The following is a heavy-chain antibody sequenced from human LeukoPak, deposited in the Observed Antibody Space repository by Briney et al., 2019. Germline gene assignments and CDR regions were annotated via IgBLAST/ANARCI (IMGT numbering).Heavy chain of an antibody. Sequence: GRSLRLSCAASGFTFSSYGMHWVRQAPGKGLEWVAVIWYDGSNKYYPDSVQGRFTISRDNSKNTLYLQVNSLRAEDTAVYYCARGRATTPTSGAFDIWGQGTMVTVSS. CDR3: ARGRATTPTSGAFDI. V-gene: IGHV3-33*01. D-gene: IGHD1-26*01. CDR1: GFTFSSYG. J-gene: IGHJ3*02. CDR2: IWYDGSNK.